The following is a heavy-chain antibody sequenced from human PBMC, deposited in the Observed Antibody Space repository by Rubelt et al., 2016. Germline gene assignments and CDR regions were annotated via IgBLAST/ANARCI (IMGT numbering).Heavy chain of an antibody. CDR2: IFYSGST. CDR1: GGSISRYY. D-gene: IGHD3-10*01. J-gene: IGHJ4*02. V-gene: IGHV4-59*08. Sequence: QVQLQESGPGLVKPSETLSLTCAVSGGSISRYYWSWIRQSPGKGLEWIGYIFYSGSTNSNPSLKSRLTMSVDTSENQIFLRLSSVTAIDTAVYYCAGRGLWCGEVLWEDDWGQATLVTVAS. CDR3: AGRGLWCGEVLWEDD.